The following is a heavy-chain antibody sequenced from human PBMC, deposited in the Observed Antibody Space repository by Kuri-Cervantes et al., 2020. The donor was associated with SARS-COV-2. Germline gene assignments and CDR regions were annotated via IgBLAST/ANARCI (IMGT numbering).Heavy chain of an antibody. V-gene: IGHV1-8*01. J-gene: IGHJ5*02. CDR2: VKTNSGNT. CDR3: ARGGLLSHWFDP. CDR1: ETTFPNYD. D-gene: IGHD2-21*01. Sequence: ASVKVSCKTPETTFPNYDINWVRQATGQGLEWMGMVKTNSGNTLYAQFFQGRVTMTRSTSISTAYMELSSLTSEDTAVYYCARGGLLSHWFDPWGQGTLVTVSS.